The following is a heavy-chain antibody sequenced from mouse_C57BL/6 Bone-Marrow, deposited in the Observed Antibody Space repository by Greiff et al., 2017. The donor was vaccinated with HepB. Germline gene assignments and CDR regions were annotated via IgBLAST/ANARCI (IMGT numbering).Heavy chain of an antibody. V-gene: IGHV1-82*01. Sequence: QVQLQQSGPELVKPGASVKISCKASGYAFSSSWMNWVKQRPGKGLEWIGRIYPGDGDTNYNGKFKGKATLTADKSSSTAYMQLSSLTSEDSAVYFCARLDLITTVVGGYFDYWGQGTTLTVSS. CDR2: IYPGDGDT. J-gene: IGHJ2*01. CDR3: ARLDLITTVVGGYFDY. D-gene: IGHD1-1*01. CDR1: GYAFSSSW.